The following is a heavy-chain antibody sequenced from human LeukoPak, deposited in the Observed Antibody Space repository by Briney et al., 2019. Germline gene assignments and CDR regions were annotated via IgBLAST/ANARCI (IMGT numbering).Heavy chain of an antibody. CDR1: GGSFSGYY. CDR3: ASQFSTNIDY. D-gene: IGHD2-2*01. V-gene: IGHV4-34*01. CDR2: INHSGST. Sequence: SETLSLTCAVYGGSFSGYYWSWIRQPPGKGLEWIGEINHSGSTNYNPSLKSRVTISVDTSKNQFSLKLSSVTAADTAVYHCASQFSTNIDYWGQGTLVTVSS. J-gene: IGHJ4*02.